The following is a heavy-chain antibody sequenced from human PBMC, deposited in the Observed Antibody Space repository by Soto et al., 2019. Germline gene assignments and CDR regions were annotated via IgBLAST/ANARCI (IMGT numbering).Heavy chain of an antibody. D-gene: IGHD2-15*01. Sequence: QVQLVESGGGLVKPGGSLRLSCAASGFTFSDYYMSWIRQAPGKGLEWVSCISSSGSTIYYADSVKGRFTISRDNAKNSLYLQMNSLRAEDTAVYYCARGQGYCSGGSCYSGATFDYWGQGTLVTVSS. J-gene: IGHJ4*02. CDR2: ISSSGSTI. V-gene: IGHV3-11*01. CDR3: ARGQGYCSGGSCYSGATFDY. CDR1: GFTFSDYY.